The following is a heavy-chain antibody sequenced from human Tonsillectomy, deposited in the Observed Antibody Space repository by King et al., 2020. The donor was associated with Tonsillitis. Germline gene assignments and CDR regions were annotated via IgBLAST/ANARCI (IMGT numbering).Heavy chain of an antibody. CDR2: INPNSVGT. D-gene: IGHD6-19*01. Sequence: QLVQSGAEVKKPGASVKVSCKASGYTFTGYYIHWVRQAPGQGLEWMGWINPNSVGTNYAQKFQGRVTMTRDTSISTAYMELSRLRSDDTAVYYCARDIGYSSGFAYWGQGTLVTVSS. J-gene: IGHJ4*02. CDR3: ARDIGYSSGFAY. V-gene: IGHV1-2*02. CDR1: GYTFTGYY.